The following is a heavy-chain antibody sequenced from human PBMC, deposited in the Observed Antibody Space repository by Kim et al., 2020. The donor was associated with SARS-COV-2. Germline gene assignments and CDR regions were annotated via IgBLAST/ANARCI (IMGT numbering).Heavy chain of an antibody. V-gene: IGHV3-21*01. CDR3: ARASTDSLYSSGWYYFDY. CDR2: IISISSYI. CDR1: GFTFSSYS. Sequence: GASLRLSCAASGFTFSSYSMNWVRQAPGKWLEFFSSIISISSYIYYAESVKGRFTISRDNAKNSLYLHMNSLRAEDTAVYYCARASTDSLYSSGWYYFDYWGQGTLVTVSS. D-gene: IGHD6-19*01. J-gene: IGHJ4*02.